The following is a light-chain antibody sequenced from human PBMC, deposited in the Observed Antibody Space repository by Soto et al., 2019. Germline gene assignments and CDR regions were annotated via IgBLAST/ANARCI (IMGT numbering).Light chain of an antibody. CDR3: QQYGASPFT. CDR2: GAS. Sequence: EIVLTQSPGTLSLSPGESATLSCKASESIYINSFAWYYQKPGQPHRLLIYGASTRATGIPDRFSGSVSGTDFVLSIDRLEVEDSGIYYCQQYGASPFTFGPGTRVDIK. J-gene: IGKJ3*01. V-gene: IGKV3-20*01. CDR1: ESIYINS.